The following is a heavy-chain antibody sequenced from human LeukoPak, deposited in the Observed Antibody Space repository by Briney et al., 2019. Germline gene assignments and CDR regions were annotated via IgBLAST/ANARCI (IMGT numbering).Heavy chain of an antibody. J-gene: IGHJ3*02. Sequence: SETLSLTCTVSGGSISSGGYYWSWIRQHPGKGLEWIGYIYYSGSTYYSPSLKSRVTISVDTSKNQFSLKLSSVTAADTAVYYCASAAITITIFGVELNAFDIWGQGTMVTVSS. CDR3: ASAAITITIFGVELNAFDI. D-gene: IGHD3-3*01. V-gene: IGHV4-31*03. CDR2: IYYSGST. CDR1: GGSISSGGYY.